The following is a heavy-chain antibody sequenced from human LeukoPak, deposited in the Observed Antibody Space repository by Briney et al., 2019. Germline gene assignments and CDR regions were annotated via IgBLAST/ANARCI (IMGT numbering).Heavy chain of an antibody. CDR2: IYSGGST. CDR3: AKRPGIAVAGTDY. V-gene: IGHV3-53*01. CDR1: GFTVSSNY. Sequence: PGGSLRLSCAASGFTVSSNYMSWVRQAPGKGPEWVSVIYSGGSTYYADSVKGRFTISRDNSKNTLYLQMNSLRAEDTAVYYCAKRPGIAVAGTDYWGQGTLVTVSS. D-gene: IGHD6-19*01. J-gene: IGHJ4*02.